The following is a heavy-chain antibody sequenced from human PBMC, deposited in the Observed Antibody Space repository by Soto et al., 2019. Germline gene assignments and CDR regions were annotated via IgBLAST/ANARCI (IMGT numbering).Heavy chain of an antibody. D-gene: IGHD5-18*01. CDR2: ISAAGDP. CDR1: GFTFRNYD. V-gene: IGHV3-13*05. Sequence: EVQLVESGGGLVQPGGSLRLSCEASGFTFRNYDMHWVRQGTGKGLEWVSGISAAGDPDYADSVEGRFTISRENAQNSFFLQMNSLRVGDTAVYYCARTHSDFYGLDVWGQGTTVIVSS. J-gene: IGHJ6*02. CDR3: ARTHSDFYGLDV.